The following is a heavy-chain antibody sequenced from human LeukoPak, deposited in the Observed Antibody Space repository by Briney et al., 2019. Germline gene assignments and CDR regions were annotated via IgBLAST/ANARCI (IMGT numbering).Heavy chain of an antibody. CDR2: INPNSGGT. V-gene: IGHV1-2*06. CDR3: ARDMSPENSQIDY. Sequence: ASVKVSCKASGYTFTGYYMHWVRQAPGQGLEWMGRINPNSGGTNYAQKFQGRVTMTRDTSISTAYMELSRLRSDATAVYYCARDMSPENSQIDYWGQGTLVTVSS. D-gene: IGHD3-10*02. CDR1: GYTFTGYY. J-gene: IGHJ4*02.